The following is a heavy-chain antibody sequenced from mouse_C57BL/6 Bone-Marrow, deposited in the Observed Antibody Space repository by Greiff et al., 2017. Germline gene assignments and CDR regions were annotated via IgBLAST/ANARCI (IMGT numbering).Heavy chain of an antibody. J-gene: IGHJ4*01. D-gene: IGHD1-1*01. V-gene: IGHV1-82*01. CDR3: ASYYYGRMDY. CDR1: GYAFSSSW. CDR2: IYPGDGDT. Sequence: QVQLQQSGPELVKPGASVKISCKASGYAFSSSWMNWVKQRPGKGLEWIGRIYPGDGDTNYNGKFKGKATLTADKSSSTAYMQLSSLTSEDSAVYFCASYYYGRMDYWGQGTSVTVSS.